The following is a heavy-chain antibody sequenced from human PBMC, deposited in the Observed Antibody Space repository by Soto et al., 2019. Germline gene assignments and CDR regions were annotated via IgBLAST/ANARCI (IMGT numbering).Heavy chain of an antibody. CDR2: IYHSGNT. J-gene: IGHJ6*02. D-gene: IGHD6-13*01. CDR1: GYSIISGYY. V-gene: IGHV4-38-2*02. Sequence: TSETLSLTGAVSGYSIISGYYCGWIRHPPWKWLDWIGSIYHSGNTYYNPSLKSLVTISVYTSKNQFSPKLSSVTAADTAVYYCARDLLGIAAAGTPYYYYGMDVWGQGTTVTVSS. CDR3: ARDLLGIAAAGTPYYYYGMDV.